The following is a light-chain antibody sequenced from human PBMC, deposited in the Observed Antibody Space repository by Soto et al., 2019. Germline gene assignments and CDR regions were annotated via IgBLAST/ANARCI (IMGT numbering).Light chain of an antibody. CDR2: DAS. V-gene: IGKV3D-20*01. J-gene: IGKJ2*01. CDR3: QQYESSFRT. Sequence: EIVLTQSPRTLSLSPGDRATLSCGASQVVSSRHLAWYQQKPGLAPRLLIYDASRRATGIPDRFSGRGSGTDFTLTISRVEPEDFAVYYCQQYESSFRTFGQGTKVEMK. CDR1: QVVSSRH.